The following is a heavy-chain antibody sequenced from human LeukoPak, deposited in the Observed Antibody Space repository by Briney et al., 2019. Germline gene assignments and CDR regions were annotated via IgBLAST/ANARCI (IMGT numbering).Heavy chain of an antibody. V-gene: IGHV3-30*04. CDR1: GFTFSSYA. J-gene: IGHJ6*03. D-gene: IGHD2-8*01. Sequence: GGSLRLSCAASGFTFSSYAMHWVRQAPGKGLEWVAVISYDGSNKYYADSVKGRFTISRDNSKNTLYPQMNSLRAEDTAVYYCAKDCEYCSNGYMDVWGKGTTVTVSS. CDR2: ISYDGSNK. CDR3: AKDCEYCSNGYMDV.